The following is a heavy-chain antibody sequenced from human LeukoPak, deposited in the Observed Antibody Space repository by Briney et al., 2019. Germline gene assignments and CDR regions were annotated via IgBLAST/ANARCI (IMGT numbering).Heavy chain of an antibody. CDR2: MNPNSGNS. D-gene: IGHD3-22*01. V-gene: IGHV1-8*02. Sequence: ASVKVSCKASGYTFTSYDINWVRQAPGQGLEWMGWMNPNSGNSGFAQKFQGRVILTRNTSIATAYMEVTNLRFDDTAVYYCVDPDRWGQGTLVTVSS. CDR3: VDPDR. CDR1: GYTFTSYD. J-gene: IGHJ1*01.